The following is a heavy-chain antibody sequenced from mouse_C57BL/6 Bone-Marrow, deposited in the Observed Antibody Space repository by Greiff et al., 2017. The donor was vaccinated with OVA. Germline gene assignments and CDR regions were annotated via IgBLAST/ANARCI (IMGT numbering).Heavy chain of an antibody. CDR2: IYPGDGDT. V-gene: IGHV1-82*01. CDR3: ARHGDGYSASYFDY. CDR1: GYAFSSSW. J-gene: IGHJ2*01. D-gene: IGHD2-3*01. Sequence: VQLQQSGPELVKPGASVKISCKASGYAFSSSWMNWVKQRPGKGLEWIGRIYPGDGDTNYNGKFKGKATLTADKSSSTAYMQLSSLTSEDSAVYCCARHGDGYSASYFDYWGQGTTLTVSS.